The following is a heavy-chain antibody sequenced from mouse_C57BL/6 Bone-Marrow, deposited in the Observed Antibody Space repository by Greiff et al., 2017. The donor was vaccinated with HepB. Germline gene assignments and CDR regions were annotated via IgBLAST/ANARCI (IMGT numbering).Heavy chain of an antibody. CDR2: ISDGGSYT. D-gene: IGHD1-1*01. J-gene: IGHJ1*03. CDR3: ARDSVYYGSSYWYFDV. CDR1: GFTFSSYA. V-gene: IGHV5-4*01. Sequence: EVNLVESGGGLVKPGGSLKLSCAASGFTFSSYAMSWVRQTPEKRLEWVATISDGGSYTYYPDNVKGRFTISRDNAKNNLYLQMSHLKSEDTAMYYCARDSVYYGSSYWYFDVWGTGTTVTVSS.